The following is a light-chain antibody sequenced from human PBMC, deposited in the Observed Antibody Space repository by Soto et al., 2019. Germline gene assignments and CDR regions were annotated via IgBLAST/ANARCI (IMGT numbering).Light chain of an antibody. Sequence: DIQLTQSPSFLSASLGDRVTITCRASQDINSFLAWYQQKPGKAPNLLISAASTLRAGVPSRCSGSGSGTEFTLTISSLQPEDFATYYCQHLSTYPLTFGGGTKV. J-gene: IGKJ4*01. CDR3: QHLSTYPLT. CDR2: AAS. V-gene: IGKV1-9*01. CDR1: QDINSF.